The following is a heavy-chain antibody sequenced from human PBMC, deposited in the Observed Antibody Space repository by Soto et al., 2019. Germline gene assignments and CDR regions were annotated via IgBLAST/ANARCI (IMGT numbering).Heavy chain of an antibody. CDR3: ARDLSDCSGGSCYSRNWFDP. CDR1: GGSIGSSDW. D-gene: IGHD2-15*01. V-gene: IGHV4-4*02. J-gene: IGHJ5*02. CDR2: IYHSGST. Sequence: XETLSVPRAVSGGSIGSSDWGSWVRQPPGKGREWIGEIYHSGSTNYNPSLKSRVTISVDKSKNQFSLKLSSVTAADTAVYYCARDLSDCSGGSCYSRNWFDPWGQGTLVTVSS.